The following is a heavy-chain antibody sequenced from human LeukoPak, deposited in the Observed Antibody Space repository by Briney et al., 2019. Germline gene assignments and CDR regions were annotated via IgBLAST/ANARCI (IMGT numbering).Heavy chain of an antibody. D-gene: IGHD3-22*01. V-gene: IGHV3-23*01. CDR1: GFTFSSYA. Sequence: GGSLRLSCVASGFTFSSYAMSWVRQAPGKGLEWVSAISGSGGDTYYAASAKGRFTISRDNSKNTLQMSNLRAEDTAIYYCAKALYYDSSGSALDYWGQGTLVTVSS. J-gene: IGHJ4*02. CDR2: ISGSGGDT. CDR3: AKALYYDSSGSALDY.